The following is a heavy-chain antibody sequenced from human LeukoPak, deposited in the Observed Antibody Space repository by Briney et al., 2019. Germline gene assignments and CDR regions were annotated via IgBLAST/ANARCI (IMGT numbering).Heavy chain of an antibody. CDR2: IYTSGST. CDR3: VRGLGFDY. J-gene: IGHJ4*02. V-gene: IGHV4-61*02. D-gene: IGHD7-27*01. Sequence: SQTLSLTCTVSGGSISSGSYYWSWIRQPAGKGLEWIGRIYTSGSTNYNPSLKSRVTISVDTSKNQFSLKLSSLTAADTAVYYCVRGLGFDYWGQGTLVTVSS. CDR1: GGSISSGSYY.